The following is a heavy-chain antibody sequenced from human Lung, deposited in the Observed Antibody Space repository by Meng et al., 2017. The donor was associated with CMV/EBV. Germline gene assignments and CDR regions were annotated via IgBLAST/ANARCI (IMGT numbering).Heavy chain of an antibody. CDR3: ARGGYDYVWGSLDY. J-gene: IGHJ4*02. CDR1: RFTFSAYE. Sequence: GEFLKISCAASRFTFSAYEMNWVRQAPGKGLEWVSYIGGSGGPVNYADSVRGRFTISRNNARNSLYLQMNSLRAEDTAVYYCARGGYDYVWGSLDYWGQGTLVTVSS. CDR2: IGGSGGPV. V-gene: IGHV3-48*03. D-gene: IGHD3-16*01.